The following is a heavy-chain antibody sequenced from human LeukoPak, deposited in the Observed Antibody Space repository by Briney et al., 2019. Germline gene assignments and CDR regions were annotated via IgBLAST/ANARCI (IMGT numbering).Heavy chain of an antibody. CDR1: GVSVNAYS. CDR2: INHSGGT. Sequence: SETLSLTCAVQGVSVNAYSWSWTRQSPEKGLEWIGEINHSGGTNYNPSLKSRATISVDTSENRISLRVTSVTAADTAVYYCARIRCGHTDDRCYNYWGQGTLVTVSS. J-gene: IGHJ4*02. CDR3: ARIRCGHTDDRCYNY. V-gene: IGHV4-34*01. D-gene: IGHD2-8*01.